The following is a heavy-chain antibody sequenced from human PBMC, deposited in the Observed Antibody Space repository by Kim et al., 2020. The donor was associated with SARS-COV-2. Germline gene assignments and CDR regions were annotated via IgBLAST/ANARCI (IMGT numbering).Heavy chain of an antibody. D-gene: IGHD6-13*01. CDR2: ISGSGGST. CDR3: AKDPIAAAGTFIYFDY. V-gene: IGHV3-23*01. J-gene: IGHJ4*02. Sequence: GGSLRLSCAASGFTFSSYAMSWVRQAPGKGLEWVSAISGSGGSTYYADSVKGRFTISRDNSKNTLYLQMNSLRAEDTAVYYCAKDPIAAAGTFIYFDYWAQGTLVTVSS. CDR1: GFTFSSYA.